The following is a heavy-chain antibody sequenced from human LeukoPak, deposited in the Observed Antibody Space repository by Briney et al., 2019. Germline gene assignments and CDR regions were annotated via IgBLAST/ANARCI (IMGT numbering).Heavy chain of an antibody. CDR2: INWNSGGI. J-gene: IGHJ4*02. V-gene: IGHV3-20*04. Sequence: PAGGSLRLSCTTSGFAFDDHGMSWVRQVPGKGLEWVSTINWNSGGIGYADSVKGRFTISRDNAKNSLYLHLNSLRPEDTAFYYCVRDVLPVSRSGFDQWGQGTLVTVSS. CDR3: VRDVLPVSRSGFDQ. D-gene: IGHD3-3*01. CDR1: GFAFDDHG.